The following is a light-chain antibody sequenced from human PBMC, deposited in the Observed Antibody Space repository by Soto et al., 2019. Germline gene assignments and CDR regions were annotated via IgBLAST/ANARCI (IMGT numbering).Light chain of an antibody. J-gene: IGKJ5*01. CDR2: GAS. CDR3: QQYGSSSIT. V-gene: IGKV3-20*01. CDR1: QSVGSIY. Sequence: VLTQSPGTLSLSPGERATLSCRASQSVGSIYLAWYQQRPGQAPRLLISGASNRATGIPVRFSGSGSGTDFTLTISGLEPEDFAVYYCQQYGSSSITFGQGTRLAI.